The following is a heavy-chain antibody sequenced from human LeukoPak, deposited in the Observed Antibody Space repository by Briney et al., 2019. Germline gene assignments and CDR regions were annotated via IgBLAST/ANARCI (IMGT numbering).Heavy chain of an antibody. CDR2: IYSGGST. D-gene: IGHD6-6*01. V-gene: IGHV3-66*02. CDR3: ARDSSSSGGYYYGMDV. CDR1: GFTVSSNY. J-gene: IGHJ6*02. Sequence: PGGSLRLSCAASGFTVSSNYMSWVRQAPGKGLEWVSVIYSGGSTYYADSVKGRFTISRDNSKNTLYLQINSLRAEDTAVYYCARDSSSSGGYYYGMDVWGQGTTVTVSS.